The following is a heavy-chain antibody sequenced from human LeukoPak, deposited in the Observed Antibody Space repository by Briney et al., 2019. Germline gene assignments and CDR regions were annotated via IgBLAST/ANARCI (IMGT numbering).Heavy chain of an antibody. V-gene: IGHV4-59*08. J-gene: IGHJ4*02. CDR3: ARHANGYCSSTSCRYFDY. CDR1: GGSISSFY. Sequence: PSETLSLTCTVSGGSISSFYWSWIRQPPGKGLEWIGYIYYSGSTNYNPSLGSRVTISVDTSKNQFSLKLSSVTAADTAVYYCARHANGYCSSTSCRYFDYWGQGTLVTVSS. D-gene: IGHD2-2*03. CDR2: IYYSGST.